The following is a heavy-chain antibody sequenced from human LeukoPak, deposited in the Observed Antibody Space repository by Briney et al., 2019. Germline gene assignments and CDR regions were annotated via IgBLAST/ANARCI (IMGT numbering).Heavy chain of an antibody. Sequence: PSETLSLTCTVSGGSISSSSYYWGWIRQPPGKGLEWIGSIYYSGSTYYNPSLKSRVTISVDTSKNQFSLKLSSVTAADTAVYYCARRMATIRYYYYYMDVWGKGTTVTVSS. CDR2: IYYSGST. V-gene: IGHV4-39*01. D-gene: IGHD5-24*01. CDR1: GGSISSSSYY. CDR3: ARRMATIRYYYYYMDV. J-gene: IGHJ6*03.